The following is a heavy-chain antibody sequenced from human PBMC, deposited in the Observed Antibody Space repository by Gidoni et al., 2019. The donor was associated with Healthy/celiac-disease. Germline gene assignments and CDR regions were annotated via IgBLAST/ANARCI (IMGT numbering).Heavy chain of an antibody. J-gene: IGHJ3*02. D-gene: IGHD4-17*01. CDR3: AKDNGDDGDSPSAFDI. Sequence: EVPLLESGGGLVKPGGSLCLSCAASGFTFSSYAMSWVRPAPGKGLEWVSAINGSGDSTYYADSVKGRFTISRDNSKNTLYLQMNSLRAEDTAVYYCAKDNGDDGDSPSAFDIWGQGTMVTVSS. V-gene: IGHV3-23*01. CDR2: INGSGDST. CDR1: GFTFSSYA.